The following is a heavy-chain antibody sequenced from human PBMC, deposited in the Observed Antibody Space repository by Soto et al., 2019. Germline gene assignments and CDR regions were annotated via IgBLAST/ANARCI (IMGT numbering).Heavy chain of an antibody. J-gene: IGHJ5*02. CDR1: GGSISSSRCH. CDR3: AREAAGILNWFDP. Sequence: PSETLSLTCTVSGGSISSSRCHWGWIRQPPGKGLEWIACIKYSGTTFYNPSLKSRVTISVDTSKNQFSLKLSSVTAADTAVYYCAREAAGILNWFDPWGQGTLVTVSS. CDR2: IKYSGTT. D-gene: IGHD6-25*01. V-gene: IGHV4-39*07.